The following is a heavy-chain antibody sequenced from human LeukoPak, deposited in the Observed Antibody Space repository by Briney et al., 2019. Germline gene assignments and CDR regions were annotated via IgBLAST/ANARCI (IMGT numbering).Heavy chain of an antibody. CDR3: ARAPSEIGGYYPEYFRH. J-gene: IGHJ1*01. Sequence: GGSLRLSCAASGFTFSSYWMHWVRQAPGKGLVWVSRIKSDGSTNYADSVKGRFTISRDNAKNTLSLQMNSLRAEDTGVYYCARAPSEIGGYYPEYFRHWGQGTLVTVSS. D-gene: IGHD3-22*01. V-gene: IGHV3-74*01. CDR1: GFTFSSYW. CDR2: IKSDGST.